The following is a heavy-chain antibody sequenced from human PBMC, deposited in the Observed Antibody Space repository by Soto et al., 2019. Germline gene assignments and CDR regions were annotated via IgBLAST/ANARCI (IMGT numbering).Heavy chain of an antibody. J-gene: IGHJ5*02. CDR1: GFTFGDYY. Sequence: QVQLVESGGGLVKPGGSVRLSCEASGFTFGDYYMTWIRQAPGKGLEWVSFIGNRGTGIYYADSVKGRFTIFRDNAKNSLYLQMYSLRAEDTAMYYCARDLRAVGMASRFDPWGQGTLVTVSS. D-gene: IGHD6-13*01. CDR3: ARDLRAVGMASRFDP. V-gene: IGHV3-11*01. CDR2: IGNRGTGI.